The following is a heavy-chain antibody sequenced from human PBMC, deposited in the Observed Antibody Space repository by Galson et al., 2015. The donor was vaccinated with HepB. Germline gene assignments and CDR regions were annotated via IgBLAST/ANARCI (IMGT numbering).Heavy chain of an antibody. CDR1: DVSFRGYQ. CDR3: ARGRAFDI. Sequence: TLSLTCTVNDVSFRGYQWSWIRQPPGKGLEWIGEMNHSGRTDTNPSLKSRVTILADASNNQFSLRLTSVTAADTAGYYCARGRAFDIWDQGAMVTVSS. CDR2: MNHSGRT. V-gene: IGHV4-34*01. J-gene: IGHJ3*02.